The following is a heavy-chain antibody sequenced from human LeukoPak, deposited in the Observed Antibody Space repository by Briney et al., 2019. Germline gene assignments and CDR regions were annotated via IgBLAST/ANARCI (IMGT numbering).Heavy chain of an antibody. V-gene: IGHV4-61*02. Sequence: SETLSLTCTVSGGSISSGRYYWNWIRQPAGKGLEWIGRIYTSGSTNYNPSLKSRITISVDTSKNQFSLKLSSVTAADTAVYYCANQYYYDSSGGRDYWGQGTLVTVSS. CDR1: GGSISSGRYY. D-gene: IGHD3-22*01. CDR3: ANQYYYDSSGGRDY. J-gene: IGHJ4*02. CDR2: IYTSGST.